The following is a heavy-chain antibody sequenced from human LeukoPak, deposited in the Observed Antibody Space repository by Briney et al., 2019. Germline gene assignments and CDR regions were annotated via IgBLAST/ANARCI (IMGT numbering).Heavy chain of an antibody. CDR2: IYHSGIT. CDR3: ARQLYVSGSYYAPMDV. D-gene: IGHD3-10*01. J-gene: IGHJ6*03. V-gene: IGHV4-38-2*02. Sequence: PSETLSLTCTVSDYSISSGYGYYWGWIRQPPGKGLEWIGNIYHSGITYYNHFNSSLKSRVTISIDTSKNQFSLRLTSVTAADTAVYFCARQLYVSGSYYAPMDVWGKGTTVMISS. CDR1: DYSISSGYGYY.